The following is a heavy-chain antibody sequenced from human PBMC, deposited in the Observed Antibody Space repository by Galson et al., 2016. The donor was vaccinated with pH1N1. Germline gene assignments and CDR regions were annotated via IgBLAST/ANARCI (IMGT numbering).Heavy chain of an antibody. V-gene: IGHV4-61*09. D-gene: IGHD4-17*01. Sequence: TLSLTCNVSGGSISSGSSYWNWIRQPAGKGLEWIGYIYTSGSTNYNPSLQSRVTISGDTSKNRFSLRLSSVTAADTAVYYCARIEHGDYVGYFDYWGQGTLVTVSS. CDR1: GGSISSGSSY. CDR2: IYTSGST. J-gene: IGHJ4*02. CDR3: ARIEHGDYVGYFDY.